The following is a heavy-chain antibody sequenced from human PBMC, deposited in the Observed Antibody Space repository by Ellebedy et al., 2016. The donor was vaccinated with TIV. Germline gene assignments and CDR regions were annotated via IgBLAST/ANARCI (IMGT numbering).Heavy chain of an antibody. D-gene: IGHD3-16*01. Sequence: GESLKISCAASGFSTSGMHWVRQAPGKGLEWVAFIRSDGSTKYYADSVKDRFTISRDTSKNTLDLQMTRLRAEDTALYYCVKGAYPVPTVMAVWGQGTMVIVSS. CDR1: GFSTSG. CDR2: IRSDGSTK. J-gene: IGHJ6*02. V-gene: IGHV3-30*02. CDR3: VKGAYPVPTVMAV.